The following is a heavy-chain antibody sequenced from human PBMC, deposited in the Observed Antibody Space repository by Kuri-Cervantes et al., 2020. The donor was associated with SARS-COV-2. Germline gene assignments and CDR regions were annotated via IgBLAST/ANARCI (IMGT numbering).Heavy chain of an antibody. CDR2: ISYDGSRK. Sequence: GGSLRLSCAASGFTLKSYALHWVRQAPGKGLEWVAVISYDGSRKYYADSVKGRFSISRDDSENTLHLQMNSLKTEDTAVYYCTTALTPQMYYYGSGREDWGQGTLVTVSS. V-gene: IGHV3-30-3*01. CDR3: TTALTPQMYYYGSGRED. J-gene: IGHJ4*02. CDR1: GFTLKSYA. D-gene: IGHD3-10*01.